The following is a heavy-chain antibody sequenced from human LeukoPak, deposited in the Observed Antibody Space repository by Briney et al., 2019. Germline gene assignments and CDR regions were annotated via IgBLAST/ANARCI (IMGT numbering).Heavy chain of an antibody. D-gene: IGHD6-6*01. J-gene: IGHJ4*02. Sequence: PGRSLRLSRAASGFTFSSYAMHWVRQAPGKGLEWVAVISYDGSNKYYADSVKGRFTISRDNSKNTLYLQMNSLRAEDTAVYYCARGTLYSSSPPFDYWGQGTLVSVSS. CDR3: ARGTLYSSSPPFDY. CDR1: GFTFSSYA. V-gene: IGHV3-30*04. CDR2: ISYDGSNK.